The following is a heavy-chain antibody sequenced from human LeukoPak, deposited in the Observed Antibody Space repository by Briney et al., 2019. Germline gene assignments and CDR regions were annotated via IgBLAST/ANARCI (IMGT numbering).Heavy chain of an antibody. CDR3: ARDKGVLSSTDY. J-gene: IGHJ4*02. V-gene: IGHV3-21*01. D-gene: IGHD6-6*01. Sequence: GGSLRLSCAASGFTFNSYSMNWVRQAPGKGLEWVSSISSSSSYIYYADSVKGRFTISRDNAKNSLYLQMNSLRAEDTAVYYCARDKGVLSSTDYWGQGTLVTVPS. CDR1: GFTFNSYS. CDR2: ISSSSSYI.